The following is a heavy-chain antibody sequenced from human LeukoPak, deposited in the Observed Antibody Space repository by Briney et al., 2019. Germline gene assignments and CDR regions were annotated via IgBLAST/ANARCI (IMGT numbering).Heavy chain of an antibody. J-gene: IGHJ4*02. CDR1: GFTFSNYW. Sequence: PGGSLRLSCAASGFTFSNYWMSWVRQAPGKGLEWVANMKQDGSEKYYVDSVKGRVTISRDNAKNSLYLQMHSLRAEDTALYYCARGYYYGSGTYPSPYFDYWGQGTLVTVSS. CDR3: ARGYYYGSGTYPSPYFDY. CDR2: MKQDGSEK. D-gene: IGHD3-10*01. V-gene: IGHV3-7*01.